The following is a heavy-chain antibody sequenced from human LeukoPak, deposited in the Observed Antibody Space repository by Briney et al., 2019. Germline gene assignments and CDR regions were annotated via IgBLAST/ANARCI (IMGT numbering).Heavy chain of an antibody. CDR2: INDSGST. V-gene: IGHV4-59*01. J-gene: IGHJ4*02. CDR1: RGSISSYF. CDR3: ARSDSLGDDY. Sequence: PSETLSLTCTVSRGSISSYFWSWLRQPPGKGLEWIGYINDSGSTAYSPSLKSRVTISLDTSTKQFSLKLRSVTAADTAVYYCARSDSLGDDYWGQGTLVTVSS. D-gene: IGHD3-22*01.